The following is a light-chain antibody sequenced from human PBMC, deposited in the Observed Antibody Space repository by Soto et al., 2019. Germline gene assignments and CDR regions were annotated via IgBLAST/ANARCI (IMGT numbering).Light chain of an antibody. CDR1: QSVSTY. V-gene: IGKV3-11*01. CDR2: DAS. Sequence: DIVLTQSPATLSLSPGERATLSCRASQSVSTYLAWYQQKPGQAPRLLIYDASNRATGIPARFSSSGSGTDFTLTISSLEPEDFAVYHCQQRSSWPSFGPGTRLEIK. CDR3: QQRSSWPS. J-gene: IGKJ5*01.